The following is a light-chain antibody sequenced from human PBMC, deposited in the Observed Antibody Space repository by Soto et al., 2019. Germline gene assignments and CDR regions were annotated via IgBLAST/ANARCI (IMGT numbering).Light chain of an antibody. CDR1: SSDVGGYNY. CDR3: MSYAGNNNLV. Sequence: QSALTQPPSTSGSPGQSVTISCTGTSSDVGGYNYVSWYQQHPGKAPKLMIYEVMKRPSGVPDRFSGSKSGNTASLTVSGLQAEDEADYFCMSYAGNNNLVFGGGTQLTVL. V-gene: IGLV2-8*01. J-gene: IGLJ2*01. CDR2: EVM.